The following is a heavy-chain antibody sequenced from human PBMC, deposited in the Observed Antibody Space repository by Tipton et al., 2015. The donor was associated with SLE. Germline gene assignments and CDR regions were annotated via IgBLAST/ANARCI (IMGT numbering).Heavy chain of an antibody. D-gene: IGHD3-3*01. Sequence: LRLSCAVSGYSISSGYYWGWIRQPPGEGLEWIGYIYHSGSTNYNPSLKSRVTISVDTSKNQFSLKLSSVTAADTAVYYCARASIYDFWSGYYTALDYWGQGTLVTVSS. V-gene: IGHV4-38-2*01. CDR3: ARASIYDFWSGYYTALDY. CDR1: GYSISSGYY. CDR2: IYHSGST. J-gene: IGHJ4*02.